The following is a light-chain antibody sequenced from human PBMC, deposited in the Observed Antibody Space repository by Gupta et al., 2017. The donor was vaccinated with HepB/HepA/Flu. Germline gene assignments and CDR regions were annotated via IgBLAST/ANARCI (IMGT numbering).Light chain of an antibody. V-gene: IGKV1-33*01. CDR2: DAS. CDR1: QDISNY. Sequence: DIQMTQSPSSLSASVGDRVTITCQASQDISNYLNWYQQKPGKAPKLLIYDASNLETGVPSRFSGSGSGIDFTFTISSRQPEDIAPYYCQQNYNLPPLTFGGGTKVEIK. J-gene: IGKJ4*01. CDR3: QQNYNLPPLT.